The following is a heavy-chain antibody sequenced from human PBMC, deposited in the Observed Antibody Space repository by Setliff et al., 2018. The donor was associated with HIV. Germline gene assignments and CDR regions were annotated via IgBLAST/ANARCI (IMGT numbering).Heavy chain of an antibody. CDR2: INPNSGGT. Sequence: GASVKVSCKASGYTFSNYGITWVRQAPGQGPEWMGWINPNSGGTNYAQKFQGRVIMTRDKSISTAYMELNRLRSDDTAVYYCARVRAGGEYFQYWGQGTLVTVSS. CDR1: GYTFSNYG. D-gene: IGHD3-10*01. V-gene: IGHV1-2*02. J-gene: IGHJ1*01. CDR3: ARVRAGGEYFQY.